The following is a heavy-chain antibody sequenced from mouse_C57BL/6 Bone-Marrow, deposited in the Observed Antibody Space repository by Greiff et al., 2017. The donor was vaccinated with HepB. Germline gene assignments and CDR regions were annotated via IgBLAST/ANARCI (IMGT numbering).Heavy chain of an antibody. CDR3: ARGGYDGYPGVLAWFAY. CDR1: GYTFTSYD. J-gene: IGHJ3*01. CDR2: IYPRDGST. V-gene: IGHV1-85*01. Sequence: QVQLQQSGPELVKPGASVKLSCKASGYTFTSYDINWVKQRPGQGLEWIGWIYPRDGSTKYNEKFKGKATLTVDTSSSTAYMELHSLTSEDSAVYFCARGGYDGYPGVLAWFAYWGQGTLVTVSA. D-gene: IGHD2-3*01.